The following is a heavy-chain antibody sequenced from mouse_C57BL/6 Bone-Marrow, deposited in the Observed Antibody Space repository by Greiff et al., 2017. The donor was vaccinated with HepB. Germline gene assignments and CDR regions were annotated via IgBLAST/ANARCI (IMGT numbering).Heavy chain of an antibody. CDR1: GFSLTSYG. D-gene: IGHD1-1*01. J-gene: IGHJ3*01. Sequence: VKVIESGPGLVQPSQSLSITCTVSGFSLTSYGVHWVRQSPGKGLEWLGVIWSGGSTDYNAAFISRLSISKDNSKSQVFFKMNSLQADVTAIYYCARALYYYGSWFAYWGQGTLVTVSA. V-gene: IGHV2-2*01. CDR2: IWSGGST. CDR3: ARALYYYGSWFAY.